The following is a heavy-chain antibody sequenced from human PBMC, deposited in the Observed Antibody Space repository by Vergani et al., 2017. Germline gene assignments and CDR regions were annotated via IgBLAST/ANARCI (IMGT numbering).Heavy chain of an antibody. CDR2: IKSKTDGGTT. CDR1: GFTFSNAW. Sequence: EVQLVESGGGLVKPGGSLRLSCAASGFTFSNAWMSWVRQAPGKGLEWVGRIKSKTDGGTTDYAAPVKGRFTISRDDSKNTLYLQMNSLKTEDTAVYYCARKGAGGYAEWLWGMDVWGQGTTVTVSS. V-gene: IGHV3-15*01. D-gene: IGHD3-3*01. J-gene: IGHJ6*02. CDR3: ARKGAGGYAEWLWGMDV.